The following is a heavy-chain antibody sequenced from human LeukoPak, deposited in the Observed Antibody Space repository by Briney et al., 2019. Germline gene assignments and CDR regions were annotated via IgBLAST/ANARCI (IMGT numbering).Heavy chain of an antibody. V-gene: IGHV3-30*02. CDR3: AKVLIAGIAVAYDDAFDI. Sequence: PGGSLRLSCAASGFTFSNYGMHWVRQAPGKGLEWVAFIRYDGSNKYYADSVKGRFTISRDNSKNTLYLQMNSLRAEDTAVYYCAKVLIAGIAVAYDDAFDIWGQGTMVTVSS. CDR2: IRYDGSNK. CDR1: GFTFSNYG. J-gene: IGHJ3*02. D-gene: IGHD6-19*01.